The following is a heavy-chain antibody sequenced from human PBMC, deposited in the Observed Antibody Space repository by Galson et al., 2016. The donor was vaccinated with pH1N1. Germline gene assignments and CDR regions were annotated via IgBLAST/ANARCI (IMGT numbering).Heavy chain of an antibody. CDR1: EFTVSSTY. V-gene: IGHV3-53*01. Sequence: LRLSCAVSEFTVSSTYMAWVRQAPGKGLECVSVIYSGGTTNYAESVKGRFTISRDNSKNTLLLQMNSIRVEDTAVYYCARGFDSGRFYALPNWGQGTQVTVTS. CDR2: IYSGGTT. J-gene: IGHJ4*02. D-gene: IGHD2/OR15-2a*01. CDR3: ARGFDSGRFYALPN.